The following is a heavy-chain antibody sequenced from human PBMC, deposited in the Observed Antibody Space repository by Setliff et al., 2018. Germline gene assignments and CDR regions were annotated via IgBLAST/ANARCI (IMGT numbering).Heavy chain of an antibody. CDR3: ARAGPTVTFFRVLVISWWDP. J-gene: IGHJ5*02. CDR2: FHTGGST. D-gene: IGHD3-3*01. CDR1: GDSISSGSYY. Sequence: SETLSLTCTVSGDSISSGSYYWTWIRQPAGKGLEWIGHFHTGGSTNYNRSLGSRVSISVDTSKNQFSLKLSSVTAADTATYYCARAGPTVTFFRVLVISWWDPWGQGSLVTVSS. V-gene: IGHV4-61*09.